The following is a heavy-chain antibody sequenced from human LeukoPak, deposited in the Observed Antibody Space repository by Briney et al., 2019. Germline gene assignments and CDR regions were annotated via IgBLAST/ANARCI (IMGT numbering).Heavy chain of an antibody. J-gene: IGHJ4*02. CDR3: ARGVYGDYFPDY. CDR2: ISYDGSNK. CDR1: GXTFSSYA. V-gene: IGHV3-30-3*01. D-gene: IGHD4-17*01. Sequence: GGSLRLSFAASGXTFSSYAMHWVRQAPGKGLEWVAVISYDGSNKYYADSVKGRFTISRDNSKNTLYLQMNSLRAEDAAVYYCARGVYGDYFPDYWGQGTLVTVSS.